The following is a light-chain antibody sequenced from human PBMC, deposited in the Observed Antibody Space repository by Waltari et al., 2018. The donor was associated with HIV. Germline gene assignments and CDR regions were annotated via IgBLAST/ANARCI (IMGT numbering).Light chain of an antibody. CDR2: ANS. J-gene: IGLJ2*01. Sequence: SVLTQPPSVSGAPGQRVTISCTGSSSTLGTGSALPGYQQLPGAAPKRLIFANSNRPSGVPDRFSGSKSGTSASLAITGLQAEDEADYYCQSYDNSLSVVFGGGTKLTVL. CDR3: QSYDNSLSVV. V-gene: IGLV1-40*01. CDR1: SSTLGTGSA.